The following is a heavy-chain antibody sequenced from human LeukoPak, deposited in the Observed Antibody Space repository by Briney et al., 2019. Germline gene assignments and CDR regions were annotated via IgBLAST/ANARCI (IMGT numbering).Heavy chain of an antibody. CDR1: GGSISSYY. J-gene: IGHJ4*02. V-gene: IGHV4-4*07. D-gene: IGHD2-2*03. CDR2: IYTSGST. Sequence: SETLSLTCTVSGGSISSYYWSWIRQPAGKGLEWIGRIYTSGSTNYNPSLKSRVTMSVDTSKNQFSLKLSSVTAADTAVYYCARRGVGYCSSTSCYYFDYWGQGTLVTVSS. CDR3: ARRGVGYCSSTSCYYFDY.